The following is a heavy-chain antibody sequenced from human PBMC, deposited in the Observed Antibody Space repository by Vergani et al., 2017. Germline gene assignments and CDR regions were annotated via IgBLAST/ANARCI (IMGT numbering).Heavy chain of an antibody. CDR2: IYSGGST. V-gene: IGHV3-66*01. CDR1: GFTVSSNY. D-gene: IGHD2-21*02. CDR3: ARDTPTLAYCGGDCYSRRGY. J-gene: IGHJ4*02. Sequence: EVQLVESGGGLVQPGGSLRLSCAASGFTVSSNYMSWVRQAPGKGLEWVSVIYSGGSTYYADSVKGRFTISRDNSKNTLYLQMNSLRAEDTAVYYCARDTPTLAYCGGDCYSRRGYWGQGTLVTVSS.